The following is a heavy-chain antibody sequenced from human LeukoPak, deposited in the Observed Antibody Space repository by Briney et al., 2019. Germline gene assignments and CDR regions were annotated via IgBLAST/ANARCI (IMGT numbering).Heavy chain of an antibody. Sequence: ASVTVSCKASGYTFTSYDINWVRQAPGQGLEWMGWMNPNSGNTGYAQKFQGRVTMTRNTSISTAYMELSSLRSEDTAVYYCARGVAPRTTIFGVVIIRSSRETGWYFDYWGQGTLVTVSS. CDR1: GYTFTSYD. V-gene: IGHV1-8*01. D-gene: IGHD3-3*01. CDR3: ARGVAPRTTIFGVVIIRSSRETGWYFDY. J-gene: IGHJ4*02. CDR2: MNPNSGNT.